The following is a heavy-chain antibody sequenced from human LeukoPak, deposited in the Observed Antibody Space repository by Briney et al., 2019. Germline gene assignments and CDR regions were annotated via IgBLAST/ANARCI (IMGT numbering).Heavy chain of an antibody. J-gene: IGHJ3*02. CDR3: ARAPYQLNAFDI. D-gene: IGHD2-2*01. Sequence: ASVKVSCKVSGYTLTELSMHWVRQAPGKGLEWMGWMNPNSGNTGYAQKFQGRVTMTRNTSISTAYMELSSLRSEDTAVYYCARAPYQLNAFDIWGQGTMVTVSS. V-gene: IGHV1-8*01. CDR2: MNPNSGNT. CDR1: GYTLTELS.